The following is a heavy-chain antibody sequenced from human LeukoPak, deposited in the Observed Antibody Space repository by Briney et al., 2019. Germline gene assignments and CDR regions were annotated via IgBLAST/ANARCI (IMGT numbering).Heavy chain of an antibody. V-gene: IGHV4-59*01. CDR2: VYYSGAT. J-gene: IGHJ6*03. D-gene: IGHD1-20*01. CDR3: GRITVPYYYFYMDV. Sequence: SETLSLTCTVSGGFISNYYWTWIRQPPGKGLEWIGFVYYSGATNYNPSLKSRLSISVDTSKNQFSLNLTSVTAADTAVYYCGRITVPYYYFYMDVWGKGTTVTISS. CDR1: GGFISNYY.